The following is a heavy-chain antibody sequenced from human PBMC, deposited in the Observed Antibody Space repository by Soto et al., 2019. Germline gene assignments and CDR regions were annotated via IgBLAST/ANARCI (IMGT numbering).Heavy chain of an antibody. D-gene: IGHD1-1*01. CDR3: ARGSVSATGLNY. V-gene: IGHV3-23*05. CDR1: GFTFSSYA. Sequence: EVQLLESGGGLAQPGGSLRLSCAASGFTFSSYAMTWVRQAPGKGLEWVASTSDSGSATFHADSVKGRFTISRDNSGNMLFLKMSSLRVEDAALYFCARGSVSATGLNYWGQGTLVTVS. J-gene: IGHJ4*02. CDR2: TSDSGSAT.